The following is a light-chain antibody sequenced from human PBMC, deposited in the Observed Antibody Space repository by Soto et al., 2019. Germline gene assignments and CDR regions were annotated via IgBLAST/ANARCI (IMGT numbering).Light chain of an antibody. J-gene: IGLJ1*01. CDR3: CSYAGSYTFV. CDR1: ASDVGGYSY. CDR2: DVS. V-gene: IGLV2-11*01. Sequence: ALTQPRSVSGSPGQSVTISCTGTASDVGGYSYVSWYQQHPGKVPKLIIYDVSKWPSGVPDRFSGSKSGNTASLTISGLQAEDEGDYYCCSYAGSYTFVFSTGTKVTVL.